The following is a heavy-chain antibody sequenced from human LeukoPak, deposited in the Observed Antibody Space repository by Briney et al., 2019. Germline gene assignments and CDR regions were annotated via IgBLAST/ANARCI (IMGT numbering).Heavy chain of an antibody. Sequence: GSLRLSCAASGFTFSTYSMDWVRQAPGKGLEWVSYISSSGGTVSYADSVKGRFTTSGDNARNSLYLQMNSLRAEDTAVYYCARTYSLDHWGQGTLVTVSS. CDR2: ISSSGGTV. CDR1: GFTFSTYS. D-gene: IGHD5-18*01. J-gene: IGHJ4*02. V-gene: IGHV3-48*04. CDR3: ARTYSLDH.